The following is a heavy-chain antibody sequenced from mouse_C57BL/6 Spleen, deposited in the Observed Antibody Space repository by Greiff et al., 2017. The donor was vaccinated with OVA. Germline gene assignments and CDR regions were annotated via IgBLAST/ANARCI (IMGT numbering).Heavy chain of an antibody. CDR3: VRHSLRDYFDY. J-gene: IGHJ2*01. D-gene: IGHD1-1*01. Sequence: EVKLVESGGGLVQPKGSLKLSCAASGFSFNTYAMNWVRQAPGKGLEWVARIRSKSNNYATYYADSVKDRFTISRDDSESMLYLQMNNLKTEDTAMYYCVRHSLRDYFDYWGQGTTLTVSS. CDR2: IRSKSNNYAT. V-gene: IGHV10-1*01. CDR1: GFSFNTYA.